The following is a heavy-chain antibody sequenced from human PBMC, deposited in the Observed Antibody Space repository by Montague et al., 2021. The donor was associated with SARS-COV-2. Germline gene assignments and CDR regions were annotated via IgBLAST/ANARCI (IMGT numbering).Heavy chain of an antibody. J-gene: IGHJ4*02. V-gene: IGHV3-23*01. CDR1: GFTFRSYA. CDR3: AKEIAAGERPDFDY. D-gene: IGHD6-13*01. CDR2: ITGSGTGT. Sequence: SLRLSCAASGFTFRSYAMSWVRQTPGKGLEWVSGITGSGTGTYYADSVKGRFTISRDNSKNTLYVQMNSLRVEDTAVYHCAKEIAAGERPDFDYWGQGTLVTVSS.